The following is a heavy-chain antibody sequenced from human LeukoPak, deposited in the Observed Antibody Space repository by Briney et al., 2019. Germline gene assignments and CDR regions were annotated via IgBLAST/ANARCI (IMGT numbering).Heavy chain of an antibody. D-gene: IGHD1-1*01. CDR3: ARGRGNWNDVSFDY. V-gene: IGHV1-2*02. J-gene: IGHJ4*02. Sequence: ASVKVSCKASGYTFTGYYMHWVRQAPGQGLEWMGWINPNSGGTNYAQKFQGRVTMARDTSISTAYVELSRLRSDDTAVYYCARGRGNWNDVSFDYWGQGTQVTVSS. CDR1: GYTFTGYY. CDR2: INPNSGGT.